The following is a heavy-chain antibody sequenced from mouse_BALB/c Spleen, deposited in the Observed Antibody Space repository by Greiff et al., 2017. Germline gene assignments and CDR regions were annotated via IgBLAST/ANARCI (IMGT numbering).Heavy chain of an antibody. CDR1: GFTFSSFG. J-gene: IGHJ3*01. Sequence: EVKLVESGAGLVQPGGSRKLSCAASGFTFSSFGMHWVRQAPEKGLEWVAYISSGSSTIYYADTVKGRSTISRDNPKNTLFLQMTSLRSEDTAMYYYSRTGGYDWALAYWGQGTLVTVSA. V-gene: IGHV5-17*02. CDR3: SRTGGYDWALAY. CDR2: ISSGSSTI. D-gene: IGHD2-2*01.